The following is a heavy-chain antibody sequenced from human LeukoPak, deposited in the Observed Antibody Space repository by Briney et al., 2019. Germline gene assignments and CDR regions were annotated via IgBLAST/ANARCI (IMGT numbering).Heavy chain of an antibody. Sequence: GGSLRLSCATSGYTFSNYGMHWVRQAPGKGLEWVARLVYDERSDYANSVKGRFSISRDNSKNTLFLDMSNLRVDDTAVYYCARDLSAAYDFWGQGVLVTVSS. J-gene: IGHJ4*02. CDR3: ARDLSAAYDF. CDR1: GYTFSNYG. CDR2: LVYDERS. V-gene: IGHV3-33*01. D-gene: IGHD2-21*01.